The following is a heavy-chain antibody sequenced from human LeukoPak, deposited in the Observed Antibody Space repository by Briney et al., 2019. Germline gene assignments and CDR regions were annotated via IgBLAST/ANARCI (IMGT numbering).Heavy chain of an antibody. CDR1: GASINIYW. J-gene: IGHJ5*02. CDR2: IHHSGAT. Sequence: PSEILSPTCFVSGASINIYWWSCIRHPPRRLLEWIAYIHHSGATNYTPSLKSRVTISIDTSKTQVYLVLTSVTAADTAVYFCATPVLFDSGLYSCWFDPWGQGTLVTVSS. V-gene: IGHV4-59*08. D-gene: IGHD5/OR15-5a*01. CDR3: ATPVLFDSGLYSCWFDP.